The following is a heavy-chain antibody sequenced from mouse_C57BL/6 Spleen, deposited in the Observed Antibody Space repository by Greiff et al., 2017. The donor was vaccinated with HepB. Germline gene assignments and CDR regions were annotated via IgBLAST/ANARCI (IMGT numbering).Heavy chain of an antibody. J-gene: IGHJ2*01. CDR3: ARWDYSNYVSGDY. CDR1: GYTFTSYW. V-gene: IGHV1-72*01. CDR2: IDPNSGGT. Sequence: VQLQQSGAELVKPGASVKLSCKASGYTFTSYWMHWVKQRPGRGLEWIGRIDPNSGGTKYNEKFKSEATLTVDKPSSTAYMQLSSLTSENSAVYYCARWDYSNYVSGDYWGQGTTLTVSS. D-gene: IGHD2-5*01.